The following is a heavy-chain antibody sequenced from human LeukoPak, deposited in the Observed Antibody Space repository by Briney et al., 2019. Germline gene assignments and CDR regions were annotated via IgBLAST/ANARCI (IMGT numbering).Heavy chain of an antibody. V-gene: IGHV3-7*01. D-gene: IGHD4-23*01. Sequence: GGSLRLSCAASGFTFSSYWMSWVRQAPGKGLEWVANIKQDGSEKYYVDSVKGRFTISRDNAKNSLYLQMNSLRAEDTAVYYCARDRTYGGIESDAFDIWGQGTMVTVSS. CDR1: GFTFSSYW. CDR3: ARDRTYGGIESDAFDI. J-gene: IGHJ3*02. CDR2: IKQDGSEK.